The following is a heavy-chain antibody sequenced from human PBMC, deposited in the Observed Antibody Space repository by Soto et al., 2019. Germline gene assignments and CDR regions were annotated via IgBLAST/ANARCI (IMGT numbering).Heavy chain of an antibody. J-gene: IGHJ3*02. D-gene: IGHD3-16*01. CDR2: ISGSSTYI. Sequence: EVQLVESGGGLVKPGGSLRLSCATSGFTFSSYSINWVRQAPGKGLEWVSSISGSSTYIFYAESVKGRFTNSRDNAKNSLYLQMNSLRAEDTAVYYCPRDRVTRQGGGADAFDMWGQGTMVTVSS. V-gene: IGHV3-21*01. CDR3: PRDRVTRQGGGADAFDM. CDR1: GFTFSSYS.